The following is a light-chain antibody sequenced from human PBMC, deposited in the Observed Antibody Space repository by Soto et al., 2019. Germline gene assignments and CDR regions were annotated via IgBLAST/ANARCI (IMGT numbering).Light chain of an antibody. J-gene: IGLJ2*01. V-gene: IGLV1-40*01. CDR1: ISNIGAGFD. Sequence: QSVLRQPPSVSGAPGQRVTISCSGSISNIGAGFDVHWYQQLPGTAPKLLIYVDDSRPSGVPDRFSGSKSGSSASLAITGLQAEDEADYYCQSYDSRLNAVVFGGGTKVTVL. CDR3: QSYDSRLNAVV. CDR2: VDD.